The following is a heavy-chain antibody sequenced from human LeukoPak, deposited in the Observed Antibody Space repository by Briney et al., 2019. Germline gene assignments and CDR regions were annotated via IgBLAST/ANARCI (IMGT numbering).Heavy chain of an antibody. D-gene: IGHD6-6*01. J-gene: IGHJ4*02. CDR3: AKLPNTLAARQYFDY. CDR1: GFTFSNYA. V-gene: IGHV3-23*01. Sequence: GGSLRLSRAASGFTFSNYAMSWVRQAPGKGLEWVSAISGSGGSTYYADSVKGRFTISRDNSKNTLYLQMNSLRAEDTAVYYCAKLPNTLAARQYFDYWGQGTLVTVSS. CDR2: ISGSGGST.